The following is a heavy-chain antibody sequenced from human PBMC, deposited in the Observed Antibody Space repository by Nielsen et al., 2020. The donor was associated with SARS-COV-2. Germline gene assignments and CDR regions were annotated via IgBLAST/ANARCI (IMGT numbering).Heavy chain of an antibody. J-gene: IGHJ4*02. D-gene: IGHD5-18*01. CDR3: AREFALRDTAYFDY. CDR2: ISGSGGST. Sequence: GESLKISCAASGFTFSSYAMSWVRQAPGKGLEWVSAISGSGGSTYYADSVKGRFTISRDNSRNTVYLQMNSLRPEDTAVYYCAREFALRDTAYFDYWGQETLVTVSS. CDR1: GFTFSSYA. V-gene: IGHV3-23*01.